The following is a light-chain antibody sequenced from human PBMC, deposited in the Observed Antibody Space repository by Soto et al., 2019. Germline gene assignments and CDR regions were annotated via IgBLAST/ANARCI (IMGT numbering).Light chain of an antibody. Sequence: DIQMTQSPSSLSASVGDRVTITCRASQRISSYLNWYQQKPGKAPKLLIYAASTLQSGVPSRFSGSGSGTDFTLTISSLQPEDFATYYCQQSYSTPQTFGQETKVEIK. J-gene: IGKJ1*01. CDR1: QRISSY. CDR3: QQSYSTPQT. V-gene: IGKV1-39*01. CDR2: AAS.